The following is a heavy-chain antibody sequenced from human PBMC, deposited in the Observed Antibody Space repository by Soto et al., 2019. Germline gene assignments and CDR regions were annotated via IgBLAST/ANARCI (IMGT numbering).Heavy chain of an antibody. CDR1: GGTFSNYA. CDR2: IIPLFAKT. Sequence: QVQVVQSGAEVKKPGSSVKVSCKTSGGTFSNYAISWLRQAPGQGLEWVGGIIPLFAKTNFAQKFQDRVTITADKSTGTVYMELSSLRSEDTAVYYCARGLPYYYNSSGSPFDYWGQGTLVTVSS. J-gene: IGHJ4*02. CDR3: ARGLPYYYNSSGSPFDY. V-gene: IGHV1-69*06. D-gene: IGHD3-22*01.